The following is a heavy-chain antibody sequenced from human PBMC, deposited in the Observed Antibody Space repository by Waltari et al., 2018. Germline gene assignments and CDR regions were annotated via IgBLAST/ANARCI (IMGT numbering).Heavy chain of an antibody. CDR1: GFTFISNG. CDR3: AADGNWNNYYMDV. V-gene: IGHV3-33*01. Sequence: QVQLVESGGGVVKPGRSLRFSCAASGFTFISNGMPGVRQAPGKGLEWVAVIWYDGSNKYYADSVKGRFTISRDNSKNTLYLQMNSLRAEDTAVYYCAADGNWNNYYMDVWGKGTTVTVSS. J-gene: IGHJ6*03. D-gene: IGHD1-1*01. CDR2: IWYDGSNK.